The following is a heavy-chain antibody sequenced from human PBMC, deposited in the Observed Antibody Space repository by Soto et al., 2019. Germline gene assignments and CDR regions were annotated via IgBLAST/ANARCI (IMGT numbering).Heavy chain of an antibody. J-gene: IGHJ5*02. V-gene: IGHV4-34*01. CDR1: GGSFSCYY. CDR2: INHSGST. Sequence: LSLNCAVYGGSFSCYYWSWIRQPPGKGLEWIGEINHSGSTNYNPSLKSRVTISVDTSKNQFPLKLSSVTAADTAVYYCARGFIAVALPWGQATLVTVSS. CDR3: ARGFIAVALP. D-gene: IGHD6-19*01.